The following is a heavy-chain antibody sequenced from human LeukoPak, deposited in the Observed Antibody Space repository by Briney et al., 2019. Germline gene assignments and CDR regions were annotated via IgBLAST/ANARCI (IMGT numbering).Heavy chain of an antibody. Sequence: SETLSLTCAVSGYSISSGYYWDWIRQPPGKGLEWIGSIFHSGSTCYTPSLKSRVTISVDTSKNQFSLKLTSVTAADTAVYYCAREQSASCDYWGQGTLVTVSS. V-gene: IGHV4-38-2*02. D-gene: IGHD2-2*01. CDR2: IFHSGST. CDR1: GYSISSGYY. J-gene: IGHJ4*02. CDR3: AREQSASCDY.